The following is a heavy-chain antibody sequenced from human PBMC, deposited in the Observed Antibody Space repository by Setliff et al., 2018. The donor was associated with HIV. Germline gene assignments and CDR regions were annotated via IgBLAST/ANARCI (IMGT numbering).Heavy chain of an antibody. Sequence: TGGSLRLSCAASGFTFGRHWMSWVRQAPGKGLEWVANIKQDESERFYVDPVRGRLTISRDNAKNSLYLQMNSLRVEDTAVYYCARELHWNDGVDQWGQGTLVTVSS. CDR3: ARELHWNDGVDQ. CDR2: IKQDESER. V-gene: IGHV3-7*03. CDR1: GFTFGRHW. D-gene: IGHD1-1*01. J-gene: IGHJ4*02.